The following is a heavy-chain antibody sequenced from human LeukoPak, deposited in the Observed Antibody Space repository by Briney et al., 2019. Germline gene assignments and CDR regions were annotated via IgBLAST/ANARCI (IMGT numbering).Heavy chain of an antibody. Sequence: ASVKVSCKTSGHSFAGYFIHWVRQAPGQGLQWKGRINPNSGGTEYEQSFQGRVTMTRDTSISTAYVEVSTLISDDTAVYYCARDLSSTSNWEFDYWGQGTLVTVSS. CDR3: ARDLSSTSNWEFDY. J-gene: IGHJ4*02. D-gene: IGHD1-26*01. CDR2: INPNSGGT. V-gene: IGHV1-2*06. CDR1: GHSFAGYF.